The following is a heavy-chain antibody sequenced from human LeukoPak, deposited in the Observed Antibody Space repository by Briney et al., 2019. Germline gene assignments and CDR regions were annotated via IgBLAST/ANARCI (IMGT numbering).Heavy chain of an antibody. CDR1: GYTFTGYY. D-gene: IGHD3-22*01. J-gene: IGHJ1*01. V-gene: IGHV1-2*02. CDR3: AKEAYYYDSSGYSVAAEYFQH. CDR2: INPNSGGT. Sequence: ASVKVSCKASGYTFTGYYMHWVRQAPGQGLEWMGWINPNSGGTNYARKFQGRVTMTRDTSISTAYMELSRLRSDDTAVYYCAKEAYYYDSSGYSVAAEYFQHWGQGTLVTVSS.